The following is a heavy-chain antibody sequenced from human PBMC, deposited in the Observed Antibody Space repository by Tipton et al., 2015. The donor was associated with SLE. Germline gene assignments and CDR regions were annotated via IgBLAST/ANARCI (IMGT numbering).Heavy chain of an antibody. CDR2: IYYSGST. D-gene: IGHD3-22*01. Sequence: TLSLTCTVSGGSISSGDYYWSWIRQPPGKGLEWIGYIYYSGSTYYNPSLKSRVTISVDTSKNQFSLKLSSVTAADTAVYYCAGARGNYALGYWGQGTLVTVSS. CDR1: GGSISSGDYY. J-gene: IGHJ4*02. V-gene: IGHV4-30-4*01. CDR3: AGARGNYALGY.